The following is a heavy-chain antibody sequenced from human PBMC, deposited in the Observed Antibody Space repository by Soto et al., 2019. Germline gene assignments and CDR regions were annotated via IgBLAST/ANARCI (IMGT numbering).Heavy chain of an antibody. CDR1: GFTFSDHW. CDR2: INTDGSTT. V-gene: IGHV3-74*01. CDR3: ATGPTPAFAI. Sequence: GGSLRLSCAASGFTFSDHWMHWVRQAPGEGLVWVSRINTDGSTTSYADSVTGRFTISRDNAKSTVFLQMNSLRVEDTAVYYCATGPTPAFAIWGRGTKVTVSS. J-gene: IGHJ3*02. D-gene: IGHD1-1*01.